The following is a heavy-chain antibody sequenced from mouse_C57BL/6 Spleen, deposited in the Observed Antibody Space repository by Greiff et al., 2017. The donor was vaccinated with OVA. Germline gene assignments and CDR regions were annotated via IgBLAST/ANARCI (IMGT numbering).Heavy chain of an antibody. CDR3: ARGGMITTRVYYAMDY. Sequence: QVQLKESGPGLVQPSQSLSITCTVSGFSLTSYGVHWVRQSPGKGLEWLGVIWSGGSTDYNAAFISRLSISKDNSKSQVFLKMNSLQADDTAIYYCARGGMITTRVYYAMDYWGQGTSVTVSS. CDR2: IWSGGST. D-gene: IGHD2-4*01. J-gene: IGHJ4*01. V-gene: IGHV2-2*01. CDR1: GFSLTSYG.